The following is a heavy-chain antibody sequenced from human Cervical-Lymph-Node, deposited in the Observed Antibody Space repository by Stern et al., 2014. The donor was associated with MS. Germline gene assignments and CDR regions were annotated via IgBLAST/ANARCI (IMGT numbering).Heavy chain of an antibody. V-gene: IGHV5-51*03. Sequence: MQLVQSGAEVKKPGESLKISCKGSGYDFASSWIGWVRQMPEKGLEWMGVIYLGDSDTRYSPSFQGQVTISADRSISAAYLQWSSLKASDTAMYYCARPGSAWSFDYWGQGTLVTVSS. D-gene: IGHD6-19*01. CDR2: IYLGDSDT. CDR3: ARPGSAWSFDY. CDR1: GYDFASSW. J-gene: IGHJ4*02.